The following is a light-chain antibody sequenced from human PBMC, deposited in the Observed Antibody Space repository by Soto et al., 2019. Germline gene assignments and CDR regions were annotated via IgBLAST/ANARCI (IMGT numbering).Light chain of an antibody. CDR2: GNN. V-gene: IGLV1-47*02. J-gene: IGLJ2*01. CDR3: SSYTSSSTL. Sequence: QAVLTQPPSASGTPGQRVTISCSGSSSNIGTDYVYWYQQLPGTAPKLLIYGNNQRPSGVPDRFSGSKSGTSASLAISGLRSEDEADYYCSSYTSSSTLFGGGTKLTVL. CDR1: SSNIGTDY.